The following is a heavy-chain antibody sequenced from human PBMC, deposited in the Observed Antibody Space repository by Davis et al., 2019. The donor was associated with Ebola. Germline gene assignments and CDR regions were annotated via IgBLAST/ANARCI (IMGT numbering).Heavy chain of an antibody. CDR2: ISSTSYFI. J-gene: IGHJ3*02. CDR1: GFAFSTYS. V-gene: IGHV3-21*01. CDR3: VKTRSNWWNDALDM. D-gene: IGHD2-8*02. Sequence: GESLKISCAASGFAFSTYSVNWVRQAPGKGLEWVSSISSTSYFIYYADSLKGRFTISRDNAKNSLYLQMNSLRPGDTAVYYCVKTRSNWWNDALDMWGQGTMVTVSS.